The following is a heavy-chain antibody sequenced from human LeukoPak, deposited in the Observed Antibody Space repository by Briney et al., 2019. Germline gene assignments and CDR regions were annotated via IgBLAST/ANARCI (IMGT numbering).Heavy chain of an antibody. Sequence: GGTLRLSCAASGFTFNTYGMTWVRQAPGKGLEWVSAITSSGGSTYYGDSVKGRFTISRDNSRNTLYLQMNSLRVDDTAVYYCARDLIIWGASLLGAFDIWGQGTMVTVSS. D-gene: IGHD3-16*01. J-gene: IGHJ3*02. CDR3: ARDLIIWGASLLGAFDI. V-gene: IGHV3-23*01. CDR2: ITSSGGST. CDR1: GFTFNTYG.